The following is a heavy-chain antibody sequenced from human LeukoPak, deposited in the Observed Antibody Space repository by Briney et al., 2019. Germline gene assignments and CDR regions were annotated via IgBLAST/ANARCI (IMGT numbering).Heavy chain of an antibody. CDR3: ARFVLDY. CDR2: ISSSSSTI. V-gene: IGHV3-48*03. Sequence: PGGSLRLSCAASGFTYRSYEMHWVRQAPGKGLEWVSYISSSSSTIDYANAVKGRFTISRDNAKNSLYLQMNSLRAEDTDVYYCARFVLDYWGQGTLVTVSS. J-gene: IGHJ4*02. D-gene: IGHD2-21*01. CDR1: GFTYRSYE.